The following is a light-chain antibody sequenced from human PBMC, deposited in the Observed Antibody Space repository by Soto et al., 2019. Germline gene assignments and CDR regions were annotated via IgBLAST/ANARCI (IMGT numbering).Light chain of an antibody. J-gene: IGKJ1*01. Sequence: EIVMTQSPATLSVSPGERATLSCRASQSVSSNLAWYQQKPGQAPRLLIYGASTRATGIPARFSGSGSGTEFTLTISSLQSEDFAVYYCQQYTNWPPMAFGQGNKVELK. CDR1: QSVSSN. V-gene: IGKV3-15*01. CDR2: GAS. CDR3: QQYTNWPPMA.